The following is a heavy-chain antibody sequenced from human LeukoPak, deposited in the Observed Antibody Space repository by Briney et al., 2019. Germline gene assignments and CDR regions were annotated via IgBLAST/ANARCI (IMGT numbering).Heavy chain of an antibody. J-gene: IGHJ5*02. D-gene: IGHD6-13*01. CDR3: ARGSIPRLIAAAGP. CDR1: GYTFTGYY. V-gene: IGHV1-2*02. Sequence: ASVKVSCKASGYTFTGYYMHWVRQAPGQGLEWMGWINPNSGGTNYAQKFQGRVTMTRDTSTSTVYMELSSLRSEDTAVYYCARGSIPRLIAAAGPWGQGTLVTVSS. CDR2: INPNSGGT.